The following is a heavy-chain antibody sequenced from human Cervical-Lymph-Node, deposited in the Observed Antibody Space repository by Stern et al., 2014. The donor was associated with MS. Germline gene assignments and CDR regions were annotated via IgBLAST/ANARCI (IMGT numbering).Heavy chain of an antibody. CDR1: GFTFSGYT. J-gene: IGHJ1*01. CDR3: ARGKEGRWAH. V-gene: IGHV3-21*01. D-gene: IGHD4-23*01. Sequence: DVQLVESGGGLVKPGGSLRLSCTGSGFTFSGYTMNWVRQAPGKGLELVSSIISSSRYIYYSDSVKGRFTISRDNVNSSVYLHMDSLRVEDTAVYFCARGKEGRWAHWGQGTLVTVSS. CDR2: IISSSRYI.